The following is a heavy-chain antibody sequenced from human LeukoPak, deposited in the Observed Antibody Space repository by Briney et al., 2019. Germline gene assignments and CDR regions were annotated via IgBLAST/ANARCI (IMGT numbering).Heavy chain of an antibody. D-gene: IGHD6-13*01. J-gene: IGHJ3*01. V-gene: IGHV3-23*01. CDR2: VSGSGSNT. CDR1: GFTFSSYA. CDR3: AKLRSSSNWDAFDV. Sequence: GGSLRLSCAASGFTFSSYAMSWVRQAPGKGLEWVSAVSGSGSNTYYTDSVKGRFTVSRDNSKNTLYLQMNSLRVEDTAVYYCAKLRSSSNWDAFDVWGQGTMVTVSS.